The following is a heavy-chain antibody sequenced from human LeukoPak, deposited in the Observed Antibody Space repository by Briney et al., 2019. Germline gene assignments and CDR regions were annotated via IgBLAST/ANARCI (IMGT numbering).Heavy chain of an antibody. CDR3: TKDMEWGMDV. V-gene: IGHV3-43*01. CDR1: GFTSDRHT. Sequence: GGSLRLSCAASGFTSDRHTMHWVRQPPGKGPEWVSLIGWDGTNIDYADSVEGRFTISRDNSKNFVYLQMHSLRTEDTALYYCTKDMEWGMDVWGQGTTVIVSS. J-gene: IGHJ6*02. CDR2: IGWDGTNI. D-gene: IGHD3-3*01.